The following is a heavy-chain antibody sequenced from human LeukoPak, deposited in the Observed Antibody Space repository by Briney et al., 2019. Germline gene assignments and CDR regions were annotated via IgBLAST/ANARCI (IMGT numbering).Heavy chain of an antibody. CDR2: IRYDGTNK. CDR3: ASSYYYDSSGYYGPLDY. J-gene: IGHJ4*02. CDR1: GFTFSSYG. Sequence: GGSLRLSCAASGFTFSSYGMHWVRQAPGKGLEWVAFIRYDGTNKYYADSAKGRFTISRDNSKNTLYLQMNSLRAEDTAVYYCASSYYYDSSGYYGPLDYWGQGTLVTVSS. V-gene: IGHV3-30*02. D-gene: IGHD3-22*01.